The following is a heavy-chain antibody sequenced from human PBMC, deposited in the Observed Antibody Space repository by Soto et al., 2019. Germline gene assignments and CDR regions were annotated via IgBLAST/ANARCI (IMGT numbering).Heavy chain of an antibody. CDR3: ARDYNSSGYRRYYFDY. V-gene: IGHV3-33*01. Sequence: QVQLVESGGGVVQPGRSLRLSCAASGFTFSSYGMHWVRQAPGKGLEWVAVIWYDGSNKYYADSVKGRFTISRDNSKNRLYLQSNRVSAEDTAVYYCARDYNSSGYRRYYFDYWGQGTLVTVSS. D-gene: IGHD3-22*01. J-gene: IGHJ4*02. CDR1: GFTFSSYG. CDR2: IWYDGSNK.